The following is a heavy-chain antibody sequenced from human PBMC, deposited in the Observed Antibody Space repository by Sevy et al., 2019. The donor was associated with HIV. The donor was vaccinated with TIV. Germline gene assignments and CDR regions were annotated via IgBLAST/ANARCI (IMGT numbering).Heavy chain of an antibody. CDR3: GRVPVAAAGTGIDY. J-gene: IGHJ4*02. CDR2: IYVDGRTA. D-gene: IGHD6-13*01. CDR1: GFTFGSYW. V-gene: IGHV3-74*01. Sequence: GGSLRLSCAASGFTFGSYWMHWVRQAPGKGLVWLSRIYVDGRTASYADSVKGRFAISRDNAKNTPYLQMNSLRDEDTAVYYCGRVPVAAAGTGIDYWGQGTLVTVSS.